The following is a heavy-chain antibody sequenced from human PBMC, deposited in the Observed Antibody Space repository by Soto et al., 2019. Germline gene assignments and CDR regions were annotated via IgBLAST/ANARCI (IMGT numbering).Heavy chain of an antibody. V-gene: IGHV1-8*01. CDR3: ARGPSSRITMVRGVYYYGMDV. Sequence: GASVKVSCKASGYTFTSYDINWVRQATGQGLEWMGWMNPNSGNTGYAQKFQGRVTMTRNTSISTAYMELSSLRSEDTAVYHCARGPSSRITMVRGVYYYGMDVWGQGTTVTVSS. J-gene: IGHJ6*02. CDR1: GYTFTSYD. CDR2: MNPNSGNT. D-gene: IGHD3-10*01.